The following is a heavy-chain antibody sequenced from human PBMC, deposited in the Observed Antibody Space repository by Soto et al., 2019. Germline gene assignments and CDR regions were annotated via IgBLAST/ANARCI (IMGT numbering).Heavy chain of an antibody. V-gene: IGHV4-39*01. Sequence: SGPVSNTCTFSGGSISSNNYYWGWIRQPPGKGLEWIGSIYYSGSTYYNPSLKSRVTISVDTSKNQFSLKLSSVTAADTAVYYCARHAPYDFWKGYGMDVWGQGTTVTVSS. CDR3: ARHAPYDFWKGYGMDV. J-gene: IGHJ6*02. CDR1: GGSISSNNYY. CDR2: IYYSGST. D-gene: IGHD3-3*01.